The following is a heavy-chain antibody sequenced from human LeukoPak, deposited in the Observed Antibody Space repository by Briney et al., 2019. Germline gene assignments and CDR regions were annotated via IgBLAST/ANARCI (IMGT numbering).Heavy chain of an antibody. CDR3: ARVTTDDAFDI. J-gene: IGHJ3*02. CDR1: GGSISSYY. CDR2: IYYSGST. D-gene: IGHD4-11*01. Sequence: SETLSLTYTVSGGSISSYYWSWIRQPPGKGLEWIGYIYYSGSTNYNPSLKSRVTISVDTSKNQFSLKLSSVTAADTAVYYCARVTTDDAFDIWGQGTMVTVSS. V-gene: IGHV4-59*01.